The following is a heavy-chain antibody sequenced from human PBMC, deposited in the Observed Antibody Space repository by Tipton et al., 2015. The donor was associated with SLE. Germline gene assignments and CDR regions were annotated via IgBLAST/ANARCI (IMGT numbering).Heavy chain of an antibody. V-gene: IGHV4-34*01. CDR2: INNSGST. D-gene: IGHD1-14*01. CDR3: ARGLNMHTGIHY. CDR1: GGSVSGYY. J-gene: IGHJ4*02. Sequence: TLSLTCAVYGGSVSGYYLSCIRHPPGKGLEWIGEINNSGSTNYNPSLKSRVTISVDTSKNQFSLKLSSVTAADTAVYYCARGLNMHTGIHYWCQGTLVTVSS.